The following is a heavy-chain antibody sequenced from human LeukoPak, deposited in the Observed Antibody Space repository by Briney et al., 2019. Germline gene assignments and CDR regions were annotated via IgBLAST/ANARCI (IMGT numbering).Heavy chain of an antibody. V-gene: IGHV3-30*18. J-gene: IGHJ4*02. Sequence: GRSLRLSCAVSGFTFSSHGMHWVRQTPGKGLEWVAVISYDASNKYYADSVKGRFTISRDNSKNTLYLQMNSLRAEDTAVYYCAKSHGYSYGFDYWGQGTLVTVSS. CDR2: ISYDASNK. CDR3: AKSHGYSYGFDY. D-gene: IGHD5-18*01. CDR1: GFTFSSHG.